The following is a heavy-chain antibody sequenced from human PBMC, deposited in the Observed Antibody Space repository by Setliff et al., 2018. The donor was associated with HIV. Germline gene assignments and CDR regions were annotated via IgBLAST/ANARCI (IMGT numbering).Heavy chain of an antibody. CDR2: TNRNSGGS. CDR1: GYTFTDYY. J-gene: IGHJ4*01. V-gene: IGHV1-2*06. D-gene: IGHD2-2*01. CDR3: AKDVVVVTAAHFYFDY. Sequence: ASVKVSCKAPGYTFTDYYLHWVRQAPGQGPEWMGRTNRNSGGSSYAQKFQGRVTMTRDTSISTAYMELSRLTSDDTAVYYCAKDVVVVTAAHFYFDYWG.